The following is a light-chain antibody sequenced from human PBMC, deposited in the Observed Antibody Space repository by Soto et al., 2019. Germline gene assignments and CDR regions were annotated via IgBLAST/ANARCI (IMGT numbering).Light chain of an antibody. CDR2: YDS. Sequence: SYELTQPPSVSVAPGKTARITCGGNNLGGQSVHWYQQKPGQAPVLVIYYDSDRPSGIPERFSGSKSGNTATLTISRVEAGDEADYYCQVWDSSSDHYVFGTGTKVTVL. V-gene: IGLV3-21*04. J-gene: IGLJ1*01. CDR3: QVWDSSSDHYV. CDR1: NLGGQS.